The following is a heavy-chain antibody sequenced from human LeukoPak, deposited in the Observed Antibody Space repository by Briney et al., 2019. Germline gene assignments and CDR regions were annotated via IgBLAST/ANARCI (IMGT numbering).Heavy chain of an antibody. CDR2: INPNSGGT. D-gene: IGHD6-6*01. CDR3: ASALYSNSGFDY. V-gene: IGHV1-2*02. Sequence: ASVKVSCKASGYSFTAYYIHWVRQAPGQGPEWMGWINPNSGGTKYAQRFQGRVTMTGDTSISTVYIEVSRLTSDDTAVYYCASALYSNSGFDYWGQGTLVTVSS. J-gene: IGHJ4*02. CDR1: GYSFTAYY.